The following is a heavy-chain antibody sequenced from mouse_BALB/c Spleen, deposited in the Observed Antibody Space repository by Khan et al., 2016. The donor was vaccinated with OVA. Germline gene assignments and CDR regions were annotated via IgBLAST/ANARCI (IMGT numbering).Heavy chain of an antibody. CDR2: IDPPNGNT. J-gene: IGHJ2*01. CDR3: ARRARK. CDR1: GLNIKDTY. V-gene: IGHV14-3*02. D-gene: IGHD3-3*01. Sequence: EVQLQESGAELVKSGATVKLSCKASGLNIKDTYMHWLKQWPEQGLEWIGRIDPPNGNTKYDPKFQGQATITVDTSSNTAYLQLSSLTADDTAFYCCARRARKWGQGTTVTVSS.